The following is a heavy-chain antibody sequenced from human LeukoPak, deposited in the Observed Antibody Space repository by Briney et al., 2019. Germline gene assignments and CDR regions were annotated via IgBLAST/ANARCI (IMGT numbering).Heavy chain of an antibody. CDR3: ARANYGDYRESNWFDP. CDR2: ISRSGSTI. Sequence: GGCLRLSCAASGFTFSSSEMKWVRQAPGKGLEWVAYISRSGSTIYYADSVKGRFTIARDDAKNSLYLQMNSLRTEDTAVYYCARANYGDYRESNWFDPWGQGTLVTVSS. V-gene: IGHV3-48*03. D-gene: IGHD4-17*01. CDR1: GFTFSSSE. J-gene: IGHJ5*02.